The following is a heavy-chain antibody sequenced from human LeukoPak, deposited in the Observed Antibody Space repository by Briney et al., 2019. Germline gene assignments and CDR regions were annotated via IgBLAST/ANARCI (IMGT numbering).Heavy chain of an antibody. CDR2: IYSSGGT. CDR3: ARQPYYYYYYGMDV. J-gene: IGHJ6*02. V-gene: IGHV4-59*08. CDR1: GGSISSYY. Sequence: SETLSLTCTVSGGSISSYYWNWIRQPPGKGLEWIGYIYSSGGTNYNPSLKSRVTISVDTSKNQFSLKLSSVTAADTAVYYCARQPYYYYYYGMDVRGQGTTVTVSS.